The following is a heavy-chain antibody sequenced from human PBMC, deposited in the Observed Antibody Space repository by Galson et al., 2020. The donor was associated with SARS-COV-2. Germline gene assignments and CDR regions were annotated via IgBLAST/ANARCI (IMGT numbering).Heavy chain of an antibody. D-gene: IGHD6-19*01. Sequence: GESLKISCAASGFTFSSYSMNWVRQAPGKGLEWVSSISSSSSYIYYADSVKGRFTISRDNAKNSLYLQMNSLRAEDTAVYYCAGGGRQWLVRVDYYYYYYMDVWGKGTTVTVSS. CDR1: GFTFSSYS. CDR3: AGGGRQWLVRVDYYYYYYMDV. V-gene: IGHV3-21*01. J-gene: IGHJ6*03. CDR2: ISSSSSYI.